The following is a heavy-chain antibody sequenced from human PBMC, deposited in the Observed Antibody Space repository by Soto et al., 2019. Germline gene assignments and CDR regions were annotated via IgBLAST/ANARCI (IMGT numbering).Heavy chain of an antibody. Sequence: PSETLSLTCGVYGGSFSGYFWSWIRQPPGKGLEWIGEIFHGGSTNYSPSLKSRVTISVDTSKNQFSLELSSVTAADTAVYYCARPHYDSNTFYYFFDYWGQGTLVTVSS. CDR1: GGSFSGYF. V-gene: IGHV4-34*12. CDR2: IFHGGST. J-gene: IGHJ4*02. D-gene: IGHD3-22*01. CDR3: ARPHYDSNTFYYFFDY.